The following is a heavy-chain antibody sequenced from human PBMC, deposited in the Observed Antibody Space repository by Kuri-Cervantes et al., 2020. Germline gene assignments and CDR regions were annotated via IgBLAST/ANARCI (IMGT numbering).Heavy chain of an antibody. CDR1: GYTFTGYY. D-gene: IGHD3-16*01. CDR2: INPNSGGT. J-gene: IGHJ2*01. V-gene: IGHV1-2*04. Sequence: ASVKVSCKASGYTFTGYYMHWVRQAPGQGLEWMGWINPNSGGTNYAQKFQGWVTMTRDTSISTAYMELSRLRSDDTAVYYCAGQGDTVIPGWYFDLWGRGTLVTVSS. CDR3: AGQGDTVIPGWYFDL.